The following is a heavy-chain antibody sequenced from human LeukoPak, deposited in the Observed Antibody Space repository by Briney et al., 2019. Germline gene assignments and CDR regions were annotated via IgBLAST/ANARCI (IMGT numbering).Heavy chain of an antibody. J-gene: IGHJ6*02. CDR1: GYTFSSHG. Sequence: ASVKVSCKASGYTFSSHGISWVRQAPGQGLEWMGWISGYNGNTNYAQKLQGRVTMTTDTSTSTAYMELRSLRSEDMAVYYCARAKSPPHYYGMDVWGQGTTVTVSS. CDR3: ARAKSPPHYYGMDV. V-gene: IGHV1-18*03. CDR2: ISGYNGNT.